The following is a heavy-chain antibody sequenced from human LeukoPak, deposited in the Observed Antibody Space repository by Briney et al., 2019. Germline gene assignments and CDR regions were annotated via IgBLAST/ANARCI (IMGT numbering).Heavy chain of an antibody. J-gene: IGHJ4*02. CDR2: IXXXXXT. CDR3: ARDRGQCGSGGSCYTYYFDY. V-gene: IGHV4-31*02. Sequence: GLEXXGYIXXXXXTYYNPSLKSRVTISVDTSKNQFSLKLSSVTAADTAVYYCARDRGQCGSGGSCYTYYFDYWGQGTLVTVSS. D-gene: IGHD2-15*01.